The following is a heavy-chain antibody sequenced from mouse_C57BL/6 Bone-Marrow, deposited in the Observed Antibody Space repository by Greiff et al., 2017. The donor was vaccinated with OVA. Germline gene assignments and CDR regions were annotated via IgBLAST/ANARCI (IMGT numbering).Heavy chain of an antibody. CDR3: ARLDFGWYFDV. CDR1: GYAFSSSW. CDR2: IYPGDGDT. V-gene: IGHV1-82*01. J-gene: IGHJ1*03. Sequence: VQVVESGPELVKPGASVKISCKASGYAFSSSWMNWVKQRPGKGLEWIGRIYPGDGDTNYNGKFKGKATLTADKSSSTAYMQLSSLTSEDSAVYFCARLDFGWYFDVWGTGTTVTVSS.